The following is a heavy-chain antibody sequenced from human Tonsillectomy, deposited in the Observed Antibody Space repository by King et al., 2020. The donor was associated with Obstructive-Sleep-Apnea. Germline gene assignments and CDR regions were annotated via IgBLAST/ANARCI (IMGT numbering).Heavy chain of an antibody. D-gene: IGHD2-2*01. J-gene: IGHJ4*02. CDR3: ARRGVVVPAAISFDY. CDR1: GGPISSSSYY. CDR2: IYYSVST. Sequence: QLQESGPGLVKPSETLSLTCTVSGGPISSSSYYWGWIRPPPGKGLERIGSIYYSVSTYYNPSLKGRVTISVDTSKNQFSLKLSSVTAADTAVYYCARRGVVVPAAISFDYWGQGTLVTVSS. V-gene: IGHV4-39*01.